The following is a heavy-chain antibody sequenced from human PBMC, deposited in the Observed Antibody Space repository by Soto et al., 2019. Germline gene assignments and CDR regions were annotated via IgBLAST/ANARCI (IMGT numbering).Heavy chain of an antibody. CDR1: GGTFSGHA. Sequence: QVQLVQSGAEVKKPRSSVKVSCEASGGTFSGHAISWVRQAPGQGPEWMGGLIPLFGTTQHAQNFQDRLTVTADTSTSTAYMELTSLRFEDPAIYYCARGPNWGYRFDSWGQGTLVTVSS. V-gene: IGHV1-69*06. D-gene: IGHD7-27*01. CDR2: LIPLFGTT. CDR3: ARGPNWGYRFDS. J-gene: IGHJ4*02.